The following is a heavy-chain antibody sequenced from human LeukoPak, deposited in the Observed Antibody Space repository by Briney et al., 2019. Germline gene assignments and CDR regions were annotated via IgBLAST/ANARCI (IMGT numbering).Heavy chain of an antibody. Sequence: GGSLRLSCVASGFTFSTFAMIWVRQPPGKALEWVSSIFPSGGEIHYADSVRGRFTISRDNSKSTLSLQMNSLRAEDTAVHYCAKDSSVYHYDSRSLDYWGLGTLVTVSS. J-gene: IGHJ4*02. D-gene: IGHD3-22*01. CDR3: AKDSSVYHYDSRSLDY. CDR2: IFPSGGEI. CDR1: GFTFSTFA. V-gene: IGHV3-23*01.